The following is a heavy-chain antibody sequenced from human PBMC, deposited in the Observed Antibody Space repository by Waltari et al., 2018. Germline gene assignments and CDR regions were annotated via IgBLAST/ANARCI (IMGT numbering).Heavy chain of an antibody. V-gene: IGHV3-33*01. J-gene: IGHJ6*02. CDR1: GFTFSSYG. CDR2: IWDDGSNK. D-gene: IGHD1-1*01. CDR3: ARDGTVLPTAYYYYGMDV. Sequence: QVQLVESGGGVVQPGRSLRLSCAASGFTFSSYGMHWVRQAPGKGLEWVAVIWDDGSNKYYADSVKGRFTISRDNSKNTLYLQMNSLRAEDTAVYYCARDGTVLPTAYYYYGMDVWGQGTTVTVSS.